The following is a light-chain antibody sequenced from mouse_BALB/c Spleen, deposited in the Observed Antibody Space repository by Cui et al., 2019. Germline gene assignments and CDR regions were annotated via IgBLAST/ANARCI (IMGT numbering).Light chain of an antibody. J-gene: IGKJ5*01. CDR1: QNVRTA. Sequence: DFVMTQAQIFMSTSVGDRVSITCKASQNVRTAVAWYQQKPGQSPKALIYLASSRHTGVPDRFTGSGSGTDFALTISNVQSEDLANYFCLQHWNYPLTFGAGTKLELK. CDR2: LAS. CDR3: LQHWNYPLT. V-gene: IGKV6-14*01.